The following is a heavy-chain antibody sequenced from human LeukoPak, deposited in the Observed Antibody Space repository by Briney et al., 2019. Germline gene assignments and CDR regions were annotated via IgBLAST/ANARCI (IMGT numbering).Heavy chain of an antibody. CDR2: ISDTGGIT. Sequence: PGGSLRLSCAASGFTFSSSAFSWVRQAPGKGLEWVSAISDTGGITLYADSLKGRFTISRDNAKNTLYLQMNSLRAEDTAVYFCARLDILTGNYYYFEYWGQGSLVTVSS. J-gene: IGHJ4*02. D-gene: IGHD3-9*01. CDR1: GFTFSSSA. V-gene: IGHV3-23*01. CDR3: ARLDILTGNYYYFEY.